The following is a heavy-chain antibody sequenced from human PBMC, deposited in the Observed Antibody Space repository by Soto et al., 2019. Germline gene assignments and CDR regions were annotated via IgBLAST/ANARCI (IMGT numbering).Heavy chain of an antibody. D-gene: IGHD1-1*01. V-gene: IGHV3-33*01. Sequence: PGGSLRLSCAASGFTFSSYGMHWVRQAPGKGLEWVAVIWYDGSNKYYADSVKGRFTISRDNSKNTLYLQMNSLRAEDTAVYYCASVERYGDAFDIWGQGTMVTVSS. J-gene: IGHJ3*02. CDR3: ASVERYGDAFDI. CDR1: GFTFSSYG. CDR2: IWYDGSNK.